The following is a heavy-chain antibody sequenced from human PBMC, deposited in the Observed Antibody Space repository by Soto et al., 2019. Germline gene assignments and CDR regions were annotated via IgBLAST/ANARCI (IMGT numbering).Heavy chain of an antibody. CDR3: ARVLGLGPDGSSSSEDAFDI. J-gene: IGHJ3*02. CDR2: INPSGGST. Sequence: GASVKVSCKASGYTFTSYYMHWVRQAPGQGLEWMGIINPSGGSTSYAQKFQGRVTMTRDTSTSTVYMELSSLRSEDTAVYYCARVLGLGPDGSSSSEDAFDIWGQGTMVTVSS. CDR1: GYTFTSYY. D-gene: IGHD6-6*01. V-gene: IGHV1-46*03.